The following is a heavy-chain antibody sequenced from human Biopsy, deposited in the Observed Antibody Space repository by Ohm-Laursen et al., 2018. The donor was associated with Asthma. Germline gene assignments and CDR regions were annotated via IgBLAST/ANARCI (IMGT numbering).Heavy chain of an antibody. J-gene: IGHJ3*01. Sequence: ASVKVSCNASGYNFISFAIHWERQAPGQRLEWMGWVNTCNGDTKYSQKFQGRVTITRDTSASTAYMELRSLRSEDTATYYCARTYYDFLTGQVKDVFGVWGQGTMVTVSS. D-gene: IGHD3-9*01. CDR1: GYNFISFA. V-gene: IGHV1-3*04. CDR2: VNTCNGDT. CDR3: ARTYYDFLTGQVKDVFGV.